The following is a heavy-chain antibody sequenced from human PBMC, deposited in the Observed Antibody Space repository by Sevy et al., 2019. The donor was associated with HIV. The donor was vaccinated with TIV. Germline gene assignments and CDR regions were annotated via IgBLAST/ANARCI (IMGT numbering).Heavy chain of an antibody. CDR1: GFTFSDYY. D-gene: IGHD2-2*01. J-gene: IGHJ4*02. Sequence: GGSLRLSCAASGFTFSDYYMSWIRQAPGKGLEWVSYISSSGSTIYYADSVKGRFTISRDNAKNSLYLQMNSLRAEDTAVYYCASWARNIVVVPDAIDSVDYWGQGTLVTVSS. V-gene: IGHV3-11*01. CDR2: ISSSGSTI. CDR3: ASWARNIVVVPDAIDSVDY.